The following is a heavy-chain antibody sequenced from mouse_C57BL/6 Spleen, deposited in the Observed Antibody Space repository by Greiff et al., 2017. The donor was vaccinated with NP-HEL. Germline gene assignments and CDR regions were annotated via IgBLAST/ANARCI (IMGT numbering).Heavy chain of an antibody. CDR2: IDPSDSYT. V-gene: IGHV1-69*01. J-gene: IGHJ1*03. D-gene: IGHD1-2*01. CDR3: ARGTTAFDV. Sequence: QVQLKQPGAELVMPGASVKLSCKASGYTFTSYWMHWVKQRPGQGLEWIGEIDPSDSYTNYNQKFKGKSTLTVDKSSSTAYMQLSSLTSEDSAVYYCARGTTAFDVWGTGTTVTVSS. CDR1: GYTFTSYW.